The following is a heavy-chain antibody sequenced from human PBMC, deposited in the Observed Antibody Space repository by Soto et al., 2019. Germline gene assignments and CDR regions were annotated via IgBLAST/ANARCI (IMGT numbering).Heavy chain of an antibody. D-gene: IGHD2-2*01. CDR3: ASDRRYCSSTSCRYEYFQH. J-gene: IGHJ1*01. Sequence: GASVKVSCKASGYTFTGYYMHWVRQAPGQGLEWMGWINPNSGGTNYAQKFQGWVTMTRDTSISTAYMELSRLRSDDTAVYYCASDRRYCSSTSCRYEYFQHWGQGTLVTVSS. V-gene: IGHV1-2*04. CDR1: GYTFTGYY. CDR2: INPNSGGT.